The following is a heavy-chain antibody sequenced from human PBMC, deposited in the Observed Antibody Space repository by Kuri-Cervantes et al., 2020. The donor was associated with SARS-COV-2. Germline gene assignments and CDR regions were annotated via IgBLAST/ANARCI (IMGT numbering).Heavy chain of an antibody. CDR1: GGSFSGYY. D-gene: IGHD3-3*01. CDR2: INHSGST. Sequence: SQTLSLTCAVYGGSFSGYYWSWIRQPPGKGLEWIGEINHSGSTNYNPSLKSRVTISVDTSKNQFSLKLSSVTAADTAVYYCARVMPRFLEWQIGYWGQGTLVTVSS. V-gene: IGHV4-34*01. J-gene: IGHJ4*02. CDR3: ARVMPRFLEWQIGY.